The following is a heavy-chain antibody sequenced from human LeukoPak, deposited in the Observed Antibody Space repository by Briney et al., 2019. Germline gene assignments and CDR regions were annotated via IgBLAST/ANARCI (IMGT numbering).Heavy chain of an antibody. CDR1: GFTFDDYT. CDR3: AKDSNYYDSSGYYNY. Sequence: GGSLRLSCAASGFTFDDYTMHWVRQAPGKGLEWVSLISWDGGSTYYADSVKGRFTISRDNSKNSLYLQMNSLRTEDTALYYCAKDSNYYDSSGYYNYWGQGTLATVSS. J-gene: IGHJ4*02. CDR2: ISWDGGST. V-gene: IGHV3-43*01. D-gene: IGHD3-22*01.